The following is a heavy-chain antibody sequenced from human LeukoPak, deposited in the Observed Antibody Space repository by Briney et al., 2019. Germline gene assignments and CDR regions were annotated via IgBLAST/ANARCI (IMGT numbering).Heavy chain of an antibody. Sequence: SETLSLTCTVSGGSISSYYWSWIRQPPGKGLEWIGEINHSGSTNYNPSLKSRVTISVDTSKNHFSLNLSSVTAADTAVYYCARGDDYGASDAYYYGMDVWGQGTTVTVSS. CDR3: ARGDDYGASDAYYYGMDV. D-gene: IGHD4-17*01. CDR1: GGSISSYY. CDR2: INHSGST. V-gene: IGHV4-34*01. J-gene: IGHJ6*02.